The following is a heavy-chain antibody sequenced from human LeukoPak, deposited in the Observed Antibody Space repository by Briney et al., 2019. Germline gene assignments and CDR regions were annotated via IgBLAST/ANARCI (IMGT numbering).Heavy chain of an antibody. V-gene: IGHV3-23*01. D-gene: IGHD2-8*01. Sequence: GGSLRLSCAASAFTFSIYAMSWVRQAPGKGLEWVSAISGGGVATYYADSVKGRFTISRDNSKNTLYLQMNSLRAEDTAVYYCAKDKYDYHYGMDVWGQGTTVTVSS. CDR1: AFTFSIYA. J-gene: IGHJ6*02. CDR2: ISGGGVAT. CDR3: AKDKYDYHYGMDV.